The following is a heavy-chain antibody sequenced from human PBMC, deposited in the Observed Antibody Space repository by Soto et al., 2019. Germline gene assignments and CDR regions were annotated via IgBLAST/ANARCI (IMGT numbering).Heavy chain of an antibody. CDR2: IYYSGST. CDR1: GGSISSYY. CDR3: ARDLMDLRFDP. J-gene: IGHJ5*02. V-gene: IGHV4-59*01. Sequence: SETLSLTCTVSGGSISSYYWSWIRQPPGKGLEWIGYIYYSGSTNYNPSLKSRVTISVDTSKNQFSLKLSSVTAADTAVYYCARDLMDLRFDPRGQGTLVTVSS.